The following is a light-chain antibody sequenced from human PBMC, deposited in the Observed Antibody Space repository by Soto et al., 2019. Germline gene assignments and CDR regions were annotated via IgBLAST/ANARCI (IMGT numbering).Light chain of an antibody. CDR3: QQSNNWPLT. Sequence: EIVLTQSPATLSVSPGERATLSCRASQSVSSDLAWFQQKPGQAPRLLIYGASTRATGIPARFSGSGSGTEFTLTISSLQSEEFANYYCQQSNNWPLTFGGGTKVEVK. CDR2: GAS. V-gene: IGKV3-15*01. J-gene: IGKJ4*01. CDR1: QSVSSD.